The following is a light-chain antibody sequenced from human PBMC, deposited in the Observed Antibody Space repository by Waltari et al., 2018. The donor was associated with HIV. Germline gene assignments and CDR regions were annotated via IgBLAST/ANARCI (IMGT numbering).Light chain of an antibody. J-gene: IGLJ3*02. V-gene: IGLV3-25*03. CDR3: QSADSSGTYSWV. CDR2: KDS. CDR1: ALPKRY. Sequence: SYELTQPPSVSVSPGQTARITCSGDALPKRYAYWYQQKPGQAPLLVIYKDSERPSGIPERFSGSSSGTTVTLTISGVQAEDEADYYCQSADSSGTYSWVFGGGTKLTVL.